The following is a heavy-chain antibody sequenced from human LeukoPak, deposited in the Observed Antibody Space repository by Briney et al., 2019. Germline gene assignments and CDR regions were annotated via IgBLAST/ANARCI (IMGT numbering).Heavy chain of an antibody. CDR3: AELGITMIGGV. V-gene: IGHV3-48*04. J-gene: IGHJ6*04. D-gene: IGHD3-10*02. Sequence: GGSLRPSCAASGFTFSSYSMNWVRQAPGKGLEWVSYISSSESTLYYADSVKGRFTISRDNRQDTLYLQMNSLRAEDTAVYYCAELGITMIGGVWGKGTTVTISS. CDR1: GFTFSSYS. CDR2: ISSSESTL.